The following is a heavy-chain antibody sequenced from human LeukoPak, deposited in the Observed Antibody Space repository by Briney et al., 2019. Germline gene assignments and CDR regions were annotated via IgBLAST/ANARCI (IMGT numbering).Heavy chain of an antibody. CDR1: GFTFSSYA. Sequence: GGSLRLSCAASGFTFSSYAMIWVRQAPGKGLEWVSTISGSGGSTYYADSVKGRFSISRDNSKNTLYLQMNSLRVEDTAVYYCAKEEPSSGNAFDIWGQGTMVTVSS. CDR2: ISGSGGST. CDR3: AKEEPSSGNAFDI. D-gene: IGHD3-22*01. V-gene: IGHV3-23*01. J-gene: IGHJ3*02.